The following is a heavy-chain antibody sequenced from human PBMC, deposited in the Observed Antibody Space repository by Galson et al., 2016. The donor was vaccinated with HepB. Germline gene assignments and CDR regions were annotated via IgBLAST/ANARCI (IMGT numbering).Heavy chain of an antibody. J-gene: IGHJ4*01. CDR3: ARHGDMILGSYFDF. D-gene: IGHD3-16*01. CDR1: AGSILIGRHY. V-gene: IGHV4-39*01. Sequence: SATLSLTCTVSAGSILIGRHYWAWFRQAPGTGLEWIARMAHFGSTCYHPSLTSRVTISVDKSKNEFSLNLTSVTATDMSVYYCARHGDMILGSYFDFWGHGTPVTFSS. CDR2: MAHFGST.